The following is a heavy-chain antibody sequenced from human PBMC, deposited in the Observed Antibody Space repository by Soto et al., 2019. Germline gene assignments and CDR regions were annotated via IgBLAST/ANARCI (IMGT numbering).Heavy chain of an antibody. D-gene: IGHD1-26*01. Sequence: EVQLVESGGGLVQPGGSLRLSCAASGFTFSSYSMNWVRQAPGKGLEWVSYISSSSTIYYADSVKGRFTISRDNAKNSPYLQMNSLRDEDTAVYYCAREGGNLNWFDPWGQGTLVTVSS. V-gene: IGHV3-48*02. CDR3: AREGGNLNWFDP. CDR2: ISSSSTI. CDR1: GFTFSSYS. J-gene: IGHJ5*02.